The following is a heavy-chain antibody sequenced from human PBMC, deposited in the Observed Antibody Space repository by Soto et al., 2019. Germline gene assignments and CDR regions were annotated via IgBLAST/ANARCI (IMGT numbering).Heavy chain of an antibody. Sequence: QVQLQESGPGLVKALQTLSLICSVSGESISSGGYYWSWIRHHPGKGLEWIGYIYDSESAYYNPSLKSRVTISMDTSKNHFAMKLSSVTAADTAVYYCARASSSSSAADYWGPGTLITVSS. CDR2: IYDSESA. D-gene: IGHD6-6*01. V-gene: IGHV4-31*03. CDR3: ARASSSSSAADY. CDR1: GESISSGGYY. J-gene: IGHJ4*02.